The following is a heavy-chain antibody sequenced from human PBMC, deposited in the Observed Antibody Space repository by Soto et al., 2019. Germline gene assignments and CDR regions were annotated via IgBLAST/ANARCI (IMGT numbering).Heavy chain of an antibody. D-gene: IGHD3-22*01. Sequence: ASVKVSCKASGYTFTSYYMHWVRQAPGQGLEWMGIINPSGGSTSYAQKFQGRDTMTRDTSTSTVYMELSSLRSEDTAVYYCASLPTSPYYDSSGYRDYWGQGTLVTVSS. CDR2: INPSGGST. J-gene: IGHJ4*02. CDR3: ASLPTSPYYDSSGYRDY. CDR1: GYTFTSYY. V-gene: IGHV1-46*01.